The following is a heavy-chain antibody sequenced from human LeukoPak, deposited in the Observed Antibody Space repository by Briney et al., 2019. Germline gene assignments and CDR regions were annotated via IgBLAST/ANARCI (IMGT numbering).Heavy chain of an antibody. V-gene: IGHV3-48*03. CDR1: GFTHIRDQ. D-gene: IGHD2/OR15-2a*01. CDR2: ITTSGTST. Sequence: HPGGSLLLSWSCVGFTHIRDQMGWLRQAPGKGLEWISYITTSGTSTYYADSVKGRFTISRDNGKTSLSLQMNSLRAEDTAVYYSMMPSAVPWYWGQRTLVTVSS. CDR3: MMPSAVPWY. J-gene: IGHJ4*02.